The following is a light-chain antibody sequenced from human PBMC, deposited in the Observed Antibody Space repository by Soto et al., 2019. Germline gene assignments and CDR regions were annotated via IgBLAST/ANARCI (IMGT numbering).Light chain of an antibody. V-gene: IGLV2-14*01. Sequence: QSVLTQPASVSGSPGQSITISCTGTSSDVGGYNYVSWYQQYPGKAPKLMIYDVSNRPPGVSNRFSGSKSGNTASLTISGLQAEDEADYYCTSYTTSSTLVFGTGTKLTVL. CDR3: TSYTTSSTLV. CDR2: DVS. J-gene: IGLJ1*01. CDR1: SSDVGGYNY.